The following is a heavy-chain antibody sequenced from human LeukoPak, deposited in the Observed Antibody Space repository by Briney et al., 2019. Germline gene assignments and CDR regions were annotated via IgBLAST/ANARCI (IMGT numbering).Heavy chain of an antibody. CDR3: AKVFGCSGGSCYATRGFDY. CDR2: ITASGGST. V-gene: IGHV3-23*01. D-gene: IGHD2-15*01. J-gene: IGHJ4*02. Sequence: GGSLRLSGAASGFTFSNYAMSWVRQAPGKGLEWVSAITASGGSTFYADSVKGRFTISRDNSKNTLFLQMNSLRAEDTAVYYCAKVFGCSGGSCYATRGFDYWGQGTLVTVSS. CDR1: GFTFSNYA.